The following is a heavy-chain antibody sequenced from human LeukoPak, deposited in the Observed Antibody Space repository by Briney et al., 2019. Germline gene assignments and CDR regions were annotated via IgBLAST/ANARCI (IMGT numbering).Heavy chain of an antibody. V-gene: IGHV4-39*07. CDR1: GGSISSSSYY. Sequence: SETLSFTCTVSGGSISSSSYYWGWIRQPPGKGLEWIGSIYYSGSTYYNPSLKSRVTISVDTSKNQFSLKLSSVTAADTAVYYCARGVAEYMDVWGKGTTVTVSS. CDR2: IYYSGST. CDR3: ARGVAEYMDV. J-gene: IGHJ6*03.